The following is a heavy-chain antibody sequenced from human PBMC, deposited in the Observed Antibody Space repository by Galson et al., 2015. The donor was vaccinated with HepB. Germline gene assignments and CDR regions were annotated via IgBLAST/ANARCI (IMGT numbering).Heavy chain of an antibody. V-gene: IGHV2-5*02. CDR3: AHRGDYRTSFNAFDI. CDR1: GFSLSTNGVG. CDR2: IFWDDDK. J-gene: IGHJ3*02. D-gene: IGHD4-11*01. Sequence: PALVKPTQTLTLTCTFSGFSLSTNGVGVGWIRQPPGKALEWLAVIFWDDDKSYSPFLRSRLTITKDTSKNQVVLTMTNMDPVDTSTYYCAHRGDYRTSFNAFDIWGQGTMVTVSS.